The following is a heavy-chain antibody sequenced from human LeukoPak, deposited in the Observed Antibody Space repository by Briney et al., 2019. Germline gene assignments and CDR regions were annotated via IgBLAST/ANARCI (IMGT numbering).Heavy chain of an antibody. CDR3: ARDWGYYSDTSGYSDY. CDR2: ITTYNSKT. J-gene: IGHJ4*02. V-gene: IGHV1-18*01. Sequence: ASVKVSCKASGYTFTSYGISWVRQAPGQGLEWMGWITTYNSKTNYAQNFEGRVAMTTDTSTSTAYMELWSLRSDDTAVYYCARDWGYYSDTSGYSDYWGQGTLVTVSS. D-gene: IGHD3-22*01. CDR1: GYTFTSYG.